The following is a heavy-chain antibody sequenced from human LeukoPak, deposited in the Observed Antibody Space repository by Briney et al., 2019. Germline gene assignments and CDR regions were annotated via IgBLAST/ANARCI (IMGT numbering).Heavy chain of an antibody. CDR1: GFTFSSYA. Sequence: AGGSLRLSCAASGFTFSSYAMSWVRQAPVKGLEWVSAISGSGGSTNYADSVKGRFTISRDNSKNTLYLQMNSLTAEDTAIYYCVSGGDSHVRLCTYWGQGTLVTVSS. CDR2: ISGSGGST. CDR3: VSGGDSHVRLCTY. V-gene: IGHV3-23*01. J-gene: IGHJ4*01. D-gene: IGHD2-21*02.